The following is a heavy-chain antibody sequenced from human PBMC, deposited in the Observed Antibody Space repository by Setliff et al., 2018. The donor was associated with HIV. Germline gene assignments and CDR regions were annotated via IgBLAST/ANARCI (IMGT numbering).Heavy chain of an antibody. CDR2: IDPNSGDT. Sequence: ASVKVSCKASGYTFTGHYLHWVRQAPGQGLEWMGWIDPNSGDTNYAQKFQGRVAITADESTTTAYMELNSLTSEDTALYYCARVGFSSRHTGDFFDSWGQGTLVTVSS. V-gene: IGHV1-2*02. CDR3: ARVGFSSRHTGDFFDS. CDR1: GYTFTGHY. D-gene: IGHD5-18*01. J-gene: IGHJ4*02.